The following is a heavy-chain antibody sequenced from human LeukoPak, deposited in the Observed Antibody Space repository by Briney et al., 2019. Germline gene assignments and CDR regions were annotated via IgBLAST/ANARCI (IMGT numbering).Heavy chain of an antibody. CDR3: ARDHRWSYDY. CDR2: IKGDGSDT. V-gene: IGHV3-74*01. D-gene: IGHD1-26*01. J-gene: IGHJ4*02. CDR1: GFTFSGHY. Sequence: PGRSLRLSCAASGFTFSGHYMHWVRQAPGKGLVWVSHIKGDGSDTRYADSVEGRFIISRDNAKNTLYLQMNSLRAEDTGVYFCARDHRWSYDYWGQGTLVTVSS.